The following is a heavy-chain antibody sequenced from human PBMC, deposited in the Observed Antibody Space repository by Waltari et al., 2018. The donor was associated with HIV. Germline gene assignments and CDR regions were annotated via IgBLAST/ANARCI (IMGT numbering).Heavy chain of an antibody. CDR1: GFTFSSYA. CDR2: ISGSGGST. Sequence: EVQLLESGGGLVQPGGSLRLSCAASGFTFSSYAMSWVRQAPGKGLEWVSAISGSGGSTYYADSVKGRFTISRDNSKNTLYLQMNSLRAEDTAVYYCAKRGQIGGGNSGSFHFDYWGQGTLVTVSS. V-gene: IGHV3-23*01. D-gene: IGHD1-26*01. CDR3: AKRGQIGGGNSGSFHFDY. J-gene: IGHJ4*02.